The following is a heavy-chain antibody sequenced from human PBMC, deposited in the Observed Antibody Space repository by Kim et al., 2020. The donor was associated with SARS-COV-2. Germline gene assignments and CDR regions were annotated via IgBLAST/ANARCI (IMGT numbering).Heavy chain of an antibody. V-gene: IGHV4-31*02. J-gene: IGHJ4*02. D-gene: IGHD4-17*01. CDR3: ARGGLTTVTTGDY. Sequence: YNPSLKSRVIISVDTSKNQFSLKLSSVTAADTAVYYCARGGLTTVTTGDYWGQGTLVTVSS.